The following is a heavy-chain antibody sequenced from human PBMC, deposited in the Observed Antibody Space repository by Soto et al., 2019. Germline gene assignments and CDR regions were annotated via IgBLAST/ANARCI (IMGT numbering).Heavy chain of an antibody. Sequence: QLQLQESGPGLVKPSETLSLTCSVSGDSITSRNYYWGWFRQPPGKGLEWIGTINYSGSTYFNASLKSRVTMAIDTSKNQFSLKLSSVTAADTAVYHCATKFGGSYSYWGQGTLVTVSS. D-gene: IGHD3-16*01. V-gene: IGHV4-39*01. CDR3: ATKFGGSYSY. CDR1: GDSITSRNYY. CDR2: INYSGST. J-gene: IGHJ4*02.